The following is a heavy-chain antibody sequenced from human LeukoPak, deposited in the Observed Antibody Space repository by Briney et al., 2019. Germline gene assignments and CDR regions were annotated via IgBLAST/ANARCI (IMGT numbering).Heavy chain of an antibody. Sequence: GGSLRPSCAASGFTFSSYGMHWVRQAPGKGLQWVAVISYDGSNKYYADSVKGRFTISRDNSKNTLYLQMDSLRAEDTAVYYCAKDRWAARPSGYLTTYYFDYWGQGTLVTVSS. CDR2: ISYDGSNK. V-gene: IGHV3-30*18. CDR3: AKDRWAARPSGYLTTYYFDY. D-gene: IGHD6-6*01. CDR1: GFTFSSYG. J-gene: IGHJ4*02.